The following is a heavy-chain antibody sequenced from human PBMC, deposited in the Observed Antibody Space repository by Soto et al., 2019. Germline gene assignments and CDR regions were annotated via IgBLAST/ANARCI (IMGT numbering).Heavy chain of an antibody. V-gene: IGHV3-30*18. CDR1: GFTFSSYG. CDR3: AKDRVRWTDRYYYYGMDV. J-gene: IGHJ6*02. CDR2: ISYDGSNK. D-gene: IGHD3-10*01. Sequence: QVQLVESGGGVVQPGRSLRLSCAASGFTFSSYGMHWVRQAPGKGLEWVAVISYDGSNKYYADSVKGRFTISRDNSKNTLYLQMNSLRAEDTAVYYCAKDRVRWTDRYYYYGMDVWGQGTTVTVSS.